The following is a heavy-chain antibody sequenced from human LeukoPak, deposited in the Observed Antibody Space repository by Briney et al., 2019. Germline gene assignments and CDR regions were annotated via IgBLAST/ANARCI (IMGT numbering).Heavy chain of an antibody. CDR2: IWYDGSNK. V-gene: IGHV3-33*08. CDR1: GFTFDRYW. CDR3: ARGKNYYDKPPLDY. D-gene: IGHD3-22*01. Sequence: SGGSLRLSCVASGFTFDRYWMSWVRQAPGKGLEWVAVIWYDGSNKYYADSVKGRFTISRDNSKNTLYLQMNSLRAEDTAVYYCARGKNYYDKPPLDYWGQGTLVTVSS. J-gene: IGHJ4*02.